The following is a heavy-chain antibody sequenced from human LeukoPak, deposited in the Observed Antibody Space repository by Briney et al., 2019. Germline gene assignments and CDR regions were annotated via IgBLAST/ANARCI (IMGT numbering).Heavy chain of an antibody. Sequence: SVKVSYRASGYDFINYGISWVRQAPGQGLEWMGWRSIYNGNTDYKLQGRVTMTTDTSTSTAYMEVRSLRSDDTAVYYCARGGPLPSGSSSREYYLDYWGQGTLVTVSS. J-gene: IGHJ4*02. D-gene: IGHD6-6*01. CDR1: GYDFINYG. CDR2: RSIYNGNT. CDR3: ARGGPLPSGSSSREYYLDY. V-gene: IGHV1-18*01.